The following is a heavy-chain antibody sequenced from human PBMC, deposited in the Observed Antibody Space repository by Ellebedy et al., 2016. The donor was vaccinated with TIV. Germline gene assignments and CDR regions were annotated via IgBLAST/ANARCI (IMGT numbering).Heavy chain of an antibody. CDR1: GGSLSSGGYY. CDR3: AREWELLPYYVFKM. Sequence: SETLSLXCTVDGGSLSSGGYYWSWIRQYPGKGLEWIGFVSKTGRTNYNPSLKNRVSISIDTSKNEFSLKLTSVAAADTAVYYCAREWELLPYYVFKMWGRGTMVIVSS. J-gene: IGHJ3*02. CDR2: VSKTGRT. V-gene: IGHV4-31*03. D-gene: IGHD1-26*01.